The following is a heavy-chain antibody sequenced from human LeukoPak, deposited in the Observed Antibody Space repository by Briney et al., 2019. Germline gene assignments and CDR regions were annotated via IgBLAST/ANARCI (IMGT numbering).Heavy chain of an antibody. CDR1: GYTFTSYN. CDR2: IKPSDGST. Sequence: GASVTVSYKASGYTFTSYNMHWVRQAPGQGRECMGIIKPSDGSTTYAQNFQGRVTMTRDTSTTTVYMELSSLRSDDPAVYYCARAGVGPAAGPLHFDYWGQGILVTVSS. V-gene: IGHV1-46*01. D-gene: IGHD6-13*01. CDR3: ARAGVGPAAGPLHFDY. J-gene: IGHJ4*02.